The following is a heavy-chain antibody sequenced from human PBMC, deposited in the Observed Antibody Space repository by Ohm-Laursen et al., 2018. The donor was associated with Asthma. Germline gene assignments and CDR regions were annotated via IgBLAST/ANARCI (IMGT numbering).Heavy chain of an antibody. J-gene: IGHJ4*02. D-gene: IGHD3-22*01. Sequence: SLRLSCAASGFTFSSYGMHWVRQAPGKGLEWVAVISYDGSNKYYADSVKGRFTISRDNSKNTLYLQMNSLRAEDTAVYYCAGTDGLYYYDSSGQFDYWGQGTLVTVSS. CDR1: GFTFSSYG. CDR2: ISYDGSNK. CDR3: AGTDGLYYYDSSGQFDY. V-gene: IGHV3-30*03.